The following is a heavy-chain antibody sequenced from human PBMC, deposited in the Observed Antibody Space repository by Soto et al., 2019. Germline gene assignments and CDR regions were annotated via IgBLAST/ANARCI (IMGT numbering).Heavy chain of an antibody. CDR1: GFTFSSYA. CDR2: ISYDGSNK. Sequence: QVQLVESGGGVVQPGRSLRLSCAASGFTFSSYAMHWVRQAPGKGLEWVAVISYDGSNKYYADSVKGRFTISRDNSKNTLYLQMNSLRAEDMAVYYCARVSSIQLRPYYGMDVWGQGTTVTVSS. J-gene: IGHJ6*02. V-gene: IGHV3-30-3*01. D-gene: IGHD5-18*01. CDR3: ARVSSIQLRPYYGMDV.